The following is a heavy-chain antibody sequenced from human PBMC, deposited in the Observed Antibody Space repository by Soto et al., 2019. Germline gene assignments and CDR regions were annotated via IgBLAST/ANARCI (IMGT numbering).Heavy chain of an antibody. V-gene: IGHV2-5*02. Sequence: QITLKESGPTLVKPTQTLTLTCTFSGFSVSTSGVGVAWIRQPPGKALERLALIYWDGDERYSPFLQSRVTITKDTSKNQVVLTMTNMDPVDTATYYCAHKGGRGAGMDVWGQGTTVTVSS. CDR2: IYWDGDE. J-gene: IGHJ6*02. CDR3: AHKGGRGAGMDV. CDR1: GFSVSTSGVG. D-gene: IGHD2-15*01.